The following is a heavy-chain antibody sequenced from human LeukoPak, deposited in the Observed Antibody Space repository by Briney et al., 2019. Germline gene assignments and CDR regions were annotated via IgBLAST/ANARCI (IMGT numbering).Heavy chain of an antibody. J-gene: IGHJ4*02. CDR2: IYSGGST. CDR3: ARDSDYYDSRGSLGAY. D-gene: IGHD3-22*01. CDR1: GFTVSSNY. Sequence: AGGSLRLSCAASGFTVSSNYMSWVRQAPGKGLEWVSVIYSGGSTCYADSVKGRFTISRDNSKNTLYLQMNSLRAEDTAVYYCARDSDYYDSRGSLGAYWGQGTLVTVSS. V-gene: IGHV3-53*01.